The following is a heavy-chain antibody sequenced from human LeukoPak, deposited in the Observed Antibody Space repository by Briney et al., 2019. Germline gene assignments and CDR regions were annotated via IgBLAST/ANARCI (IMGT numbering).Heavy chain of an antibody. CDR1: GFTFSSYG. V-gene: IGHV3-23*01. J-gene: IGHJ4*02. Sequence: GGTLRLSCAASGFTFSSYGMSWVRQAPGKGLEWVSVISGSGGDTYYADSVKGRFAISRDNSKNTLYLQMNTLRVEDTAVYYCAKDGVDIVVVVAATPTYYFDYWGQGTLVTVSS. D-gene: IGHD2-15*01. CDR3: AKDGVDIVVVVAATPTYYFDY. CDR2: ISGSGGDT.